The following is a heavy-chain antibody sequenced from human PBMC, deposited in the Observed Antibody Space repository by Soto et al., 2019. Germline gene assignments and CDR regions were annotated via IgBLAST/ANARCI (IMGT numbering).Heavy chain of an antibody. CDR3: ARDTVTTKYYFDY. V-gene: IGHV3-21*01. J-gene: IGHJ4*02. D-gene: IGHD4-17*01. Sequence: GGSLRLSCAASGFTFSSYSMNWVRQAPGKGLEWVSSISSSSSYIYYADSVKGRITISRDNAKNSLYLQMNSLRAEDTAVYYCARDTVTTKYYFDYWGQGTLVTVSS. CDR2: ISSSSSYI. CDR1: GFTFSSYS.